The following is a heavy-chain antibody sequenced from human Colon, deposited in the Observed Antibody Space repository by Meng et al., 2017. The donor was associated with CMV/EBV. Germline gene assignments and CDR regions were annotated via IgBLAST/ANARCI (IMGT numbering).Heavy chain of an antibody. V-gene: IGHV3-11*04. CDR3: ARDDDTYGLLPFDY. Sequence: GGSLRLSCTVSGGSISSSNYYWGWIRQAPGKGLEWVSYISSGSGTRYYADSVKGRLTMSRDNAKNSLYLEMNSLRAEDTAVYYCARDDDTYGLLPFDYWGQGTLVTVSS. D-gene: IGHD5-18*01. J-gene: IGHJ4*02. CDR1: GGSISSSNYY. CDR2: ISSGSGTR.